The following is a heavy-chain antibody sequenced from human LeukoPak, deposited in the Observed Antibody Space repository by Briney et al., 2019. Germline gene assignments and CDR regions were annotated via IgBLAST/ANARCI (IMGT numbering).Heavy chain of an antibody. J-gene: IGHJ4*02. CDR1: GGSISSYY. Sequence: SETLSLTCTVSGGSISSYYWSWIRQPPGKGLEWIGYIYYSGSTNYNPSLKSRVTISVDTSKNQFSLKLSSVTAADTAVYYCARGWAYKRITIFGGLRYWGQGTLVTVSS. V-gene: IGHV4-59*08. D-gene: IGHD3-3*01. CDR3: ARGWAYKRITIFGGLRY. CDR2: IYYSGST.